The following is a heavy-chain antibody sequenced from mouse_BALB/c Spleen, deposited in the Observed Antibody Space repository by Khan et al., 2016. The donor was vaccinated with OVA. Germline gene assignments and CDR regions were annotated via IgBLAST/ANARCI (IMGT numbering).Heavy chain of an antibody. Sequence: MQLEESGPSLVKPSQTLSLTCSVTGDSITSGYWNWIRKFPGNKLEYMGYISYSGSTYYNPSLKSRISITRDTSKNQYYLQLNSVTTEDTATYYLARDDYDYDGAFAYWCQGTLVTVSA. V-gene: IGHV3-8*02. D-gene: IGHD2-4*01. CDR3: ARDDYDYDGAFAY. CDR2: ISYSGST. CDR1: GDSITSGY. J-gene: IGHJ3*01.